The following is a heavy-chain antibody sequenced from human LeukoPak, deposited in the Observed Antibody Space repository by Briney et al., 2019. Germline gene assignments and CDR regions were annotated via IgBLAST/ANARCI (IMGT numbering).Heavy chain of an antibody. V-gene: IGHV4-4*07. CDR2: FYSIGRT. CDR1: GGSISSYY. CDR3: ARENRSGYSSRFDY. D-gene: IGHD5-18*01. J-gene: IGHJ4*02. Sequence: PETLSPTCTVSGGSISSYYWSWIRQPAGQGLGWIGRFYSIGRTNYNPSLKSRVTLPVDTSKNQCSLKLSSGTAADTAVYYCARENRSGYSSRFDYWGQETLVTVSS.